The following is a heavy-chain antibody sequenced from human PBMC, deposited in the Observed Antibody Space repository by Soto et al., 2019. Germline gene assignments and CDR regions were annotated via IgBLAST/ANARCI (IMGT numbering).Heavy chain of an antibody. Sequence: PETLSLTCAVYGSSFHGFYWSWIRQAPGKGLEWIGEINHSGSTHYNPSLKSRVSISADTSKMQFSLTLTSVTAADAAVYYCATSSSLFYSYLTYWGQGTLVTVSS. CDR1: GSSFHGFY. V-gene: IGHV4-34*01. J-gene: IGHJ4*02. CDR3: ATSSSLFYSYLTY. CDR2: INHSGST. D-gene: IGHD6-13*01.